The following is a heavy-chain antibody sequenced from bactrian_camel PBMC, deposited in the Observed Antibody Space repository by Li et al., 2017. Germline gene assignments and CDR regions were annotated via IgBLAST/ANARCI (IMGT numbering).Heavy chain of an antibody. V-gene: IGHV3S53*01. CDR1: VNSNNLNC. J-gene: IGHJ6*01. Sequence: HVQLVESGGGLVQAGGSLNLSCAATVNSNNLNCMGWFRQAPGKEREGIAGVDSDGSISYADSVKGRFTVSRDNAKKMGYLQMNNLQPEDTAIYYCAADHTRERPTEDSGGCIPGFGYWGQGTQVTVS. D-gene: IGHD2*01. CDR3: AADHTRERPTEDSGGCIPGFGY. CDR2: VDSDGSI.